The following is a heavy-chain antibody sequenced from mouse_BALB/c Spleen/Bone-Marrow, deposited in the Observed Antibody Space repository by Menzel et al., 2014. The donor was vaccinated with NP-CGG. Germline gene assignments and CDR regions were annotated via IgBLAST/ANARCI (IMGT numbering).Heavy chain of an antibody. J-gene: IGHJ3*01. D-gene: IGHD2-2*01. CDR3: ASYYGYDEGFAY. CDR1: GYTFTSYW. CDR2: IDPSDSYT. V-gene: IGHV1-69*02. Sequence: QVQLQQSGAELVKPGASVKLSCKASGYTFTSYWMHPVKQRPGQGLEWIGEIDPSDSYTNYNQKFKGKATLTVDKSSSTAYMQLSSLTSEDSAVYYCASYYGYDEGFAYWGQGTLVTVSA.